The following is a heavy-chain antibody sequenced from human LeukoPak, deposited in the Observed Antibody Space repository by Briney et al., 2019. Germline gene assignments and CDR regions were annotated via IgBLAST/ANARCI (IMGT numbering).Heavy chain of an antibody. D-gene: IGHD3-22*01. J-gene: IGHJ4*02. Sequence: PPQTLSLTCTVSGGSISSGGYYWSWIRQHPGKGLEWIGYIYYSGSTYYNPSLKSRVTISVDTSKNQFSLKLSSVTAADTAVYYCASLDSSGYTPTSYFDYWGQGTLVTVSS. CDR2: IYYSGST. CDR3: ASLDSSGYTPTSYFDY. CDR1: GGSISSGGYY. V-gene: IGHV4-31*03.